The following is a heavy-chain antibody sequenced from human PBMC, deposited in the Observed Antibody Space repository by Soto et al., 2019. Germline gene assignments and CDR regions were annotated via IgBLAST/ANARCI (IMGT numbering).Heavy chain of an antibody. V-gene: IGHV3-33*01. CDR3: GRDGALGDTAVVDS. CDR1: GFTFSTYG. CDR2: IWYDGSNK. D-gene: IGHD5-18*01. J-gene: IGHJ4*02. Sequence: QVQLVESGGGVVQPGKSLRLSCAASGFTFSTYGMHWVRQAPGKGLEWVAVIWYDGSNKYHGDSLKGRFTISRDNSKKTLYLQRHNLRAEDTAVYYCGRDGALGDTAVVDSWGQGTLVIVSS.